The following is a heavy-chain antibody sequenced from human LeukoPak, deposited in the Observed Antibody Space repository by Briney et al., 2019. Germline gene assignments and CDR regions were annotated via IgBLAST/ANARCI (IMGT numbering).Heavy chain of an antibody. CDR3: PKTPGYDFWPDY. CDR2: IWYDGSNK. Sequence: GRSLRLSCAASGFTFSSYGMDWVRQAPGKGLEWVAVIWYDGSNKYYADSVKGRFTISRDNSKNTLYLQMNSLRAEDTAVYYCPKTPGYDFWPDYWGQGTLVTVSS. J-gene: IGHJ4*02. D-gene: IGHD3-3*01. V-gene: IGHV3-33*06. CDR1: GFTFSSYG.